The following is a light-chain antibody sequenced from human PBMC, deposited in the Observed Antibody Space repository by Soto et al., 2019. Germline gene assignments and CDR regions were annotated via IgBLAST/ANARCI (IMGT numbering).Light chain of an antibody. CDR2: GNN. V-gene: IGLV1-40*01. CDR3: QSYDSSLSAGV. CDR1: SSNIGAGYD. Sequence: QLVLTQPPSVSGAPGQRVTISCTGSSSNIGAGYDVHWYHQLPGTAPKLLIYGNNNRPSGVPDRFSGSKSGTSASLAITGLQAEDEADFYCQSYDSSLSAGVFGGGTKVTVL. J-gene: IGLJ3*02.